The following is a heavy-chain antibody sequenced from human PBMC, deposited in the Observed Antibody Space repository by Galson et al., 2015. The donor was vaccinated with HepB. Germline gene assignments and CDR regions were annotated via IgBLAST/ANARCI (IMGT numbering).Heavy chain of an antibody. V-gene: IGHV3-11*05. CDR3: ARDLSSYSSGWYNWFDP. J-gene: IGHJ5*02. CDR1: GFTFSDYY. CDR2: ISSSSSYT. D-gene: IGHD6-19*01. Sequence: SLRLSCAASGFTFSDYYMSWLRQAPGKGLEWVSYISSSSSYTNYADSVKGRFTISRDNAKNSLYLQMNSLRAEDTAVYYCARDLSSYSSGWYNWFDPWGQGTLVTVSS.